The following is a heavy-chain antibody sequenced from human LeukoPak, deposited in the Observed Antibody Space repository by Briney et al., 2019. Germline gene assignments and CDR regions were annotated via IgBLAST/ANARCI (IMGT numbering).Heavy chain of an antibody. CDR3: TRGGYRSWDAFDI. J-gene: IGHJ3*02. CDR2: IYTGGGT. V-gene: IGHV3-66*01. Sequence: RGSLRLSCTASGFTVSNNYMNWVRQAPGKGLEWVSIIYTGGGTYYADSVKGRFTISRDNAKNMLHLQMNSLRAEDTAVYYCTRGGYRSWDAFDIWGQGTMVTVSS. D-gene: IGHD5-12*01. CDR1: GFTVSNNY.